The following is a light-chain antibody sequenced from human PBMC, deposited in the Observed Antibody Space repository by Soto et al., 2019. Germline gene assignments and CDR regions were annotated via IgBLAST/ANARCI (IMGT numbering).Light chain of an antibody. CDR1: QNINNY. J-gene: IGKJ1*01. CDR3: QQYTNTNNPWM. CDR2: DAS. V-gene: IGKV1-33*01. Sequence: DIQMTQSPSSLSASVGDRFTITCQASQNINNYLNWYQQKPGRAPKLLIYDASNLQSGVASRFSGSGSGTEFTLIISGLQPDDSATYYCQQYTNTNNPWMFGQGTKVDIK.